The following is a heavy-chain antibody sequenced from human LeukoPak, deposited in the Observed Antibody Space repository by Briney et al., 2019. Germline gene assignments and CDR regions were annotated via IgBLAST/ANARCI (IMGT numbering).Heavy chain of an antibody. CDR2: INHSGST. V-gene: IGHV4-34*01. J-gene: IGHJ4*02. Sequence: SETLSLTCAVYGGSFSGYYWSWIRQPPGKGLEWIGEINHSGSTNYNPSLKSRVTISVDTSKNQFSLKLSSVTAADTAVYYCARGSITLPRYWGQGTLVTVSS. D-gene: IGHD1-14*01. CDR1: GGSFSGYY. CDR3: ARGSITLPRY.